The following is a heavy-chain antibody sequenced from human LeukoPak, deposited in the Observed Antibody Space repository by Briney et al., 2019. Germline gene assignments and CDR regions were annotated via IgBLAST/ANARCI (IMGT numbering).Heavy chain of an antibody. Sequence: ASVKVSCKASGGTFSSYAISWVRQAPGQGLEWMGRIIPILGIANYAQKFQGRVTITADKSTSTAYMELSSLRSEDTAVYYCARDRSTVVTRGDFDYWGQGTLVTVSS. CDR3: ARDRSTVVTRGDFDY. J-gene: IGHJ4*02. CDR2: IIPILGIA. D-gene: IGHD2-15*01. V-gene: IGHV1-69*04. CDR1: GGTFSSYA.